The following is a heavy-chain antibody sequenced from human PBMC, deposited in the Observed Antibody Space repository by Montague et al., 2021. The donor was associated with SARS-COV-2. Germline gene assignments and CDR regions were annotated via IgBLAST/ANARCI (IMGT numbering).Heavy chain of an antibody. CDR2: INHSGST. Sequence: SETLSLTCAVYGGSFSGYYWSWIRQPPGKGLEWIGEINHSGSTNYNPSLKSRVTISVDTSKNQFSLKLSSVTAADTAVYYCASVSDSGYASDYWDQGTLVTVSS. CDR1: GGSFSGYY. J-gene: IGHJ4*02. CDR3: ASVSDSGYASDY. V-gene: IGHV4-34*01. D-gene: IGHD2-2*01.